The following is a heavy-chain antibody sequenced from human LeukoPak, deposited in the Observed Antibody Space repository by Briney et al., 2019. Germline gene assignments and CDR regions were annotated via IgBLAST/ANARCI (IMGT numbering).Heavy chain of an antibody. CDR2: LSGGGGTT. D-gene: IGHD3-10*01. J-gene: IGHJ4*02. V-gene: IGHV3-23*01. CDR3: AKAADYYGSGSSPFDY. Sequence: PGGSLRLSCAASGFSFSTYGMIWLRQAPGMGLEGVSGLSGGGGTTFYADFVRGRFTISRDNSKNTLYLQMNSLRAEDTAVYYCAKAADYYGSGSSPFDYWGQGTLVTVSS. CDR1: GFSFSTYG.